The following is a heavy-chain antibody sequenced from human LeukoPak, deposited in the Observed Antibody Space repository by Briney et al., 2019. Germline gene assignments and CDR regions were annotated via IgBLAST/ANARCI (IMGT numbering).Heavy chain of an antibody. CDR2: ISYDGSNK. CDR1: GFTFNNYA. V-gene: IGHV3-30*04. CDR3: ARVGTTRYKWDYSSSIAPYYYYGMDV. Sequence: GGSLRLSCATSGFTFNNYALHWVRQAPGKGLEWVAVISYDGSNKYYSDSVKGRFTISRDNSKNTLYLQVNGLRAEDTAVYYCARVGTTRYKWDYSSSIAPYYYYGMDVWGQGTTVTVSS. J-gene: IGHJ6*02. D-gene: IGHD6-6*01.